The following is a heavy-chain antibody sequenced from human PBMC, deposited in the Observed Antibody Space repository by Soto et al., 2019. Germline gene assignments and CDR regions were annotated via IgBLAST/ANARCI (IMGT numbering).Heavy chain of an antibody. D-gene: IGHD2-2*01. V-gene: IGHV1-2*02. J-gene: IGHJ4*02. Sequence: GASVKVSCKASGYIVSDYYMHWVRQAPGQGLEWMGWISPKRGGKKYAQKFQGRISMSRDTSISTAYMELSRLKSDDTAVHYCARQSSNWLLEYWGQGTLVTVSS. CDR1: GYIVSDYY. CDR3: ARQSSNWLLEY. CDR2: ISPKRGGK.